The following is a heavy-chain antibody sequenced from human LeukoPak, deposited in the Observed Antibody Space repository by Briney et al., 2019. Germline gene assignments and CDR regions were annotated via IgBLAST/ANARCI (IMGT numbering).Heavy chain of an antibody. J-gene: IGHJ4*02. CDR2: IYYSGST. CDR3: ARQGTTVTTNFDY. D-gene: IGHD4-17*01. V-gene: IGHV4-39*01. CDR1: GGSISSSSYY. Sequence: SETLSLTCTVSGGSISSSSYYWGWIRQPPGKGLEWIGSIYYSGSTYYNPSLKSRVTISVDTSKNQFSLKLSSVTAADTAVYYCARQGTTVTTNFDYWGQGTLVSVSS.